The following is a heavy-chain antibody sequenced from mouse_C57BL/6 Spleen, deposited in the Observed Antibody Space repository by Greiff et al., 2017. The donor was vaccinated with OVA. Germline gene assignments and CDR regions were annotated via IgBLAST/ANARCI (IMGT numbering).Heavy chain of an antibody. V-gene: IGHV1-64*01. CDR2: IHPNSGST. CDR3: ARGVYYSNYDDMDD. J-gene: IGHJ4*01. CDR1: GYTFTSYW. D-gene: IGHD2-5*01. Sequence: QVKLQQPGAELVKPGASVKLSCKASGYTFTSYWMHWVQQRPGQGLEWIGMIHPNSGSTNYNEKFKIKVTLTVDKSSSTAYMQLSRLTSEDSADYYCARGVYYSNYDDMDDWGQGTSVTFSS.